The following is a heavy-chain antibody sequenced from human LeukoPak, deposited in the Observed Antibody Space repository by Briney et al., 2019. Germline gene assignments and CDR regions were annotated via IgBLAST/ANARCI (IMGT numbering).Heavy chain of an antibody. V-gene: IGHV3-21*04. Sequence: GGSLRLSCAASGFTFSSYSMNWVRQAPGKGLGWVSSISSSSSYIYYADSVKGRFTISRDNAKNSLYLQMNSLRAEDTAVYYCAKRPPLYYGFLLLDVWGQGTTVTVSS. CDR3: AKRPPLYYGFLLLDV. CDR1: GFTFSSYS. D-gene: IGHD3-3*01. CDR2: ISSSSSYI. J-gene: IGHJ6*02.